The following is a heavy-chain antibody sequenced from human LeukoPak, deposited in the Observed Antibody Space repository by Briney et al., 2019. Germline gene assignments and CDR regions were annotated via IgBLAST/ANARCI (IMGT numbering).Heavy chain of an antibody. V-gene: IGHV4-59*12. J-gene: IGHJ4*02. CDR3: ARENNDYGGKKAFDY. Sequence: SETLSLTCTVSGGSISSYYWSWIRQPPGKGLEWIGYIYYSGSAIYSPSLKSRVTISVDTSKNQFSLRLSSVTAADTAVYYCARENNDYGGKKAFDYWGQGTLVTVSS. CDR2: IYYSGSA. CDR1: GGSISSYY. D-gene: IGHD4-23*01.